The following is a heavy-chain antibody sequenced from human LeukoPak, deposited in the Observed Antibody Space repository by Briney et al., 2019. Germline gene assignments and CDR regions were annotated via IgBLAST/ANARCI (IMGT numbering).Heavy chain of an antibody. D-gene: IGHD3-22*01. CDR3: ARSYYYDYGQIDY. V-gene: IGHV4-39*01. Sequence: PSETLSLTCTVSVDSISTSRYYWGWIRQPPGKGVEWLGSIYYSGSTYYNPSLTSRVTISVDTSKNQFSLNLYSVTGADTAVFYCARSYYYDYGQIDYWGQGTLVTVSS. CDR1: VDSISTSRYY. CDR2: IYYSGST. J-gene: IGHJ4*02.